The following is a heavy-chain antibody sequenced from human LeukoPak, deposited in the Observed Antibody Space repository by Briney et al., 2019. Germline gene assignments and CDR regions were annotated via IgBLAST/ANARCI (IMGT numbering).Heavy chain of an antibody. CDR1: GYSFTGYY. CDR3: ARGGGAAAGTLDY. V-gene: IGHV1-2*02. D-gene: IGHD6-13*01. J-gene: IGHJ4*02. Sequence: ASVKVSCKASGYSFTGYYMHWVRQAPGQGLEWMGWINPNSGGTNYAQKFQGRVTMTRDTSISTAYMELSRLRSDDTAVYYCARGGGAAAGTLDYWGQGTLVTVSS. CDR2: INPNSGGT.